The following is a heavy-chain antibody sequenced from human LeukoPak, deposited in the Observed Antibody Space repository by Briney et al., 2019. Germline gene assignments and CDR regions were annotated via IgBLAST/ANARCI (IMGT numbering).Heavy chain of an antibody. Sequence: SETLSLTCTVSGGSISSYYWSWIRQPPGKGLEWIGYIYYSGSTNYNPSLKSRVTISVDTSKNQFSLKLSSVTAADTAVYYCASYGSGSYTPYWYFDLWGRGTLVTVSS. V-gene: IGHV4-59*08. D-gene: IGHD3-10*01. CDR2: IYYSGST. J-gene: IGHJ2*01. CDR3: ASYGSGSYTPYWYFDL. CDR1: GGSISSYY.